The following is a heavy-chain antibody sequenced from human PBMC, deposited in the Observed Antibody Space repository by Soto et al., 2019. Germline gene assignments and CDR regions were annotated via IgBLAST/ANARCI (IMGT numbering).Heavy chain of an antibody. J-gene: IGHJ4*02. V-gene: IGHV4-39*01. D-gene: IGHD3-9*01. CDR3: ARHYGYYDILTGFYY. CDR2: IYYNGNT. CDR1: TGFISNSNYC. Sequence: SETLSLTCTVSTGFISNSNYCWGWIRQPPGKGLEWIGSIYYNGNTYYNPSLKSRLTMSVDTSKNQFSLTLSSMTAADTAVYYCARHYGYYDILTGFYYWGQGTLVTVSS.